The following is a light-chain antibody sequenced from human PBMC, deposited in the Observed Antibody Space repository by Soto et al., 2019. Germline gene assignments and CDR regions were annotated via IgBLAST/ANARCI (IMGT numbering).Light chain of an antibody. CDR3: QQYGSSPRT. J-gene: IGKJ1*01. CDR1: QSVRSSQ. V-gene: IGKV3-20*01. Sequence: IVLSQSHGHLSLSPGEIATLSCRTSQSVRSSQLAWYQQKPGQAPRLLIYGASSRATGIPDRFSGSGSGTDFTLTISRLEPEDFAVYYCQQYGSSPRTVGQGTKVDIK. CDR2: GAS.